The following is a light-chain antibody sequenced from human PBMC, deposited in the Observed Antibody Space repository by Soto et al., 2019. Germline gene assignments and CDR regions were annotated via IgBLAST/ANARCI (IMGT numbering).Light chain of an antibody. CDR1: VTIGNY. CDR2: DAS. CDR3: QQYNKWPPIT. Sequence: EIVLTQSPATLSLSPGERATLSCRASVTIGNYLAWYQQRPGQAPRLLIYDASNRATGIPARFSGSGSGTEFTLTISSLQSEDFAVYFCQQYNKWPPITFGQGTRLEIK. V-gene: IGKV3-11*01. J-gene: IGKJ5*01.